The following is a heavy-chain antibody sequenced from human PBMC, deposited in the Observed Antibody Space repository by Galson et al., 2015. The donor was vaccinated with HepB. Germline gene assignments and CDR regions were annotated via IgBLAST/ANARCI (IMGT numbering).Heavy chain of an antibody. CDR1: GFTFSSYS. J-gene: IGHJ4*02. Sequence: SLRLSCAASGFTFSSYSMNWVRQAPGKGLEWVSSISSSSSYIYYADSVKGRFTISRDSAKNSLYLQMNSLRAEDTAVYYCARDAGFDYWAREPWSPSPQ. CDR2: ISSSSSYI. V-gene: IGHV3-21*01. CDR3: ARDAGFDY. D-gene: IGHD1-14*01.